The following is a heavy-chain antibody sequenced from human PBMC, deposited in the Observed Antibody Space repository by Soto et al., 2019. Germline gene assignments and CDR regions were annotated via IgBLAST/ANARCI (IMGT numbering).Heavy chain of an antibody. J-gene: IGHJ4*02. CDR1: GFSFSSYA. V-gene: IGHV3-23*01. D-gene: IGHD6-13*01. Sequence: EVQLLESGGGLVQPGGSLRLSCVASGFSFSSYAMSWVRQAPGKGLEWVSVISGSDGSTYYAASVKGRFTISRDNSKNMLYLQMNSLRAEDTAVYYCAKDRESDAWYEDYWGQGTLVTVSS. CDR3: AKDRESDAWYEDY. CDR2: ISGSDGST.